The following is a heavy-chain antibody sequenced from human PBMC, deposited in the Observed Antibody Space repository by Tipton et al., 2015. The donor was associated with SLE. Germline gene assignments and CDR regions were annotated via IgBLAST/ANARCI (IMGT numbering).Heavy chain of an antibody. V-gene: IGHV5-51*03. CDR3: ARVYYNIFTGSQVYFFDL. J-gene: IGHJ4*02. Sequence: QSGAEVKKPGESLKISCKGSGFSFSSYWIAWVRQMPGKGLEWMGIIYPGDSDTRYSPSFQGQVTFSADKSIRTAHLQWSSLKASDTAMYYCARVYYNIFTGSQVYFFDLWGQGTLVTVSS. CDR2: IYPGDSDT. D-gene: IGHD3-9*01. CDR1: GFSFSSYW.